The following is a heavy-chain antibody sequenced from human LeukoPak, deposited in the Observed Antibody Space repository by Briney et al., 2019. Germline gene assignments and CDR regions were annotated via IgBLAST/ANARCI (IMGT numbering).Heavy chain of an antibody. V-gene: IGHV5-51*01. CDR1: GYRFATYW. J-gene: IGHJ1*01. CDR2: IYPGASDT. Sequence: GESPEISCQGSGYRFATYWIGLVRQMPGKGLEWMGIIYPGASDTRYSPSFQGQVTISVDKSISTAYLQWRSLKASDSAMYYCAKASPRAEFFQLWGEGTLVSVSS. CDR3: AKASPRAEFFQL.